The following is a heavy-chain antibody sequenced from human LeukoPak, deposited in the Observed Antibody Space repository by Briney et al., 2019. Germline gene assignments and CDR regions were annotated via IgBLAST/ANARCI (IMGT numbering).Heavy chain of an antibody. J-gene: IGHJ4*02. CDR3: ARDIDCSSTSCLPESY. V-gene: IGHV1-69*04. Sequence: GASVKVSCKASGGTFSSYAISWVRQAPGQGLEWMGRIIPIRGIANYAQKFQGRVTITADKSTSTAYMELSSLRSEDTAVYYCARDIDCSSTSCLPESYWGQGTLVTVSS. D-gene: IGHD2-2*01. CDR2: IIPIRGIA. CDR1: GGTFSSYA.